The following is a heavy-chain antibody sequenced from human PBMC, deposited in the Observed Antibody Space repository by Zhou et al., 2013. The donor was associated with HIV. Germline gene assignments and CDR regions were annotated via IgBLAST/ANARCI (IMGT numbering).Heavy chain of an antibody. CDR1: GYTFNIYG. CDR2: ISAYNGNT. CDR3: ARDRDGTSDNWFDP. V-gene: IGHV1-18*01. D-gene: IGHD1-1*01. Sequence: QVQLVQSEAEVKKPGASVKVSCKASGYTFNIYGISWVRQAPGQGLEWMGWISAYNGNTNYGQKFQGRVTMTTETLMSTAYMELRSLRSDDTAVYYCARDRDGTSDNWFDPWGQGTLVTVSS. J-gene: IGHJ5*02.